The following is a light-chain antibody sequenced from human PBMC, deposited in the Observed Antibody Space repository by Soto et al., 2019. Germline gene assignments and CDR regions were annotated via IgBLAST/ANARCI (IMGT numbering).Light chain of an antibody. CDR2: EVS. Sequence: QSALTQPASVSGSPGQSITISCTGTSSDVGGYNFVSWYQQHPGKAPKLMIYEVSKRPSGVPDRFSGSKSGNTASLTVSGLQAEDEADYYCAAWDDSLNGYVFGTGTKLTVL. CDR1: SSDVGGYNF. J-gene: IGLJ1*01. V-gene: IGLV2-8*01. CDR3: AAWDDSLNGYV.